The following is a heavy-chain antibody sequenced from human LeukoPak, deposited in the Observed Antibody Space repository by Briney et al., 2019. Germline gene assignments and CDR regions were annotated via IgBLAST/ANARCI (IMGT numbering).Heavy chain of an antibody. CDR1: GFTFSAYW. D-gene: IGHD1-1*01. CDR3: VSTTRSSPFDN. V-gene: IGHV3-7*01. Sequence: GGSLRLSCAASGFTFSAYWMSWVRQAPGKGLEWLANVKQDGSDKQYVDSVKGRFAISRDNAKTSVYLQMNSLRAEDTAVYYCVSTTRSSPFDNWGQGTLVTVSS. J-gene: IGHJ4*02. CDR2: VKQDGSDK.